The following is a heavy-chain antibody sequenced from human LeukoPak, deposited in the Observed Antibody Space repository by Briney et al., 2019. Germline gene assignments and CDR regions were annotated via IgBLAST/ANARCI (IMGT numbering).Heavy chain of an antibody. CDR1: GYTFTNLD. CDR2: MSPNSGDT. CDR3: ASNPPNTGDFYY. J-gene: IGHJ4*02. Sequence: GASVKVSCKTSGYTFTNLDINWLRQAPGQGLEWMGWMSPNSGDTGYAQKFQGRVRMTRDTSISTAYMELSSLRSEDTAVYYCASNPPNTGDFYYWGLGSLVTVSS. D-gene: IGHD1-1*01. V-gene: IGHV1-8*01.